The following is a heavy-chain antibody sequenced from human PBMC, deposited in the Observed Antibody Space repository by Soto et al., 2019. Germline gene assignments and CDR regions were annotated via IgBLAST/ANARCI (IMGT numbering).Heavy chain of an antibody. D-gene: IGHD5-18*01. V-gene: IGHV4-31*03. CDR1: GGSISSGGYY. Sequence: PSETLSLTCTVSGGSISSGGYYWSWIRQHPGKGLEWIGYIYYSGSTYYNPSLKSRVTISVDTSKNQFSLKLSSVTAADTAVYYCARDTAMVLGNWFDPWGQGTLVTVS. J-gene: IGHJ5*02. CDR3: ARDTAMVLGNWFDP. CDR2: IYYSGST.